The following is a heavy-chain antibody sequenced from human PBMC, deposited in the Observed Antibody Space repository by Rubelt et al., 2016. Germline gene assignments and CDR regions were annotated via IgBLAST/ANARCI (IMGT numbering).Heavy chain of an antibody. CDR1: GFIFSSYS. Sequence: EVQLVESGGGLVQPGGSLRLSCAASGFIFSSYSMNWVRQAPGKGLEWVSYISSSSTIYYADSVKGRLTISRDNAKNSLYLQMNSLRDEDTAVYYCAGRRDSFGDYVFYWGQGTLVTVSS. D-gene: IGHD4-17*01. J-gene: IGHJ4*02. CDR2: ISSSSTI. V-gene: IGHV3-48*02. CDR3: AGRRDSFGDYVFY.